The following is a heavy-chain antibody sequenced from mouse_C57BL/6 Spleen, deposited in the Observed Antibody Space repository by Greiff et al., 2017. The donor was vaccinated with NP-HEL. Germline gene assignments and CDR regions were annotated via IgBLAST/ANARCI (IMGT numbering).Heavy chain of an antibody. CDR2: IYPGGGYT. CDR1: GYTFTNYW. J-gene: IGHJ4*01. Sequence: QVQLQQSGAELVRPGTSVKMSCKASGYTFTNYWIGWAKQRPGHGLEWIGDIYPGGGYTNYNEKFKGKATLTADKSSSTAYMQFSSLTSEDSAIYYCARLTYYAMDYWGQGTSVTVSS. CDR3: ARLTYYAMDY. V-gene: IGHV1-63*01.